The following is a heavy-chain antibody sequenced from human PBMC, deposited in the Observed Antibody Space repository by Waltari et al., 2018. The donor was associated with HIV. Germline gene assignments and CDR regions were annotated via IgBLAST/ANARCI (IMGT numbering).Heavy chain of an antibody. Sequence: EVQLVESGGGLVKPGGSLRLSCAASGFTFSGSCVNWVRQAPGKGLEWVSSISSSSSYISYADSVKGRFTISRDNAKNSLYLQMNSLRAEDTAVYYCARDLRLRSPTYGMDVWGQGTTVTVSS. CDR2: ISSSSSYI. V-gene: IGHV3-21*01. CDR1: GFTFSGSC. CDR3: ARDLRLRSPTYGMDV. J-gene: IGHJ6*02. D-gene: IGHD3-16*01.